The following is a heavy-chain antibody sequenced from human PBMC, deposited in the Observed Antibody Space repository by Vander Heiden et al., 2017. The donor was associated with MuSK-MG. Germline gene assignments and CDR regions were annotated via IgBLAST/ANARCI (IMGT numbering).Heavy chain of an antibody. J-gene: IGHJ4*02. CDR1: GGSFSGYY. CDR2: INHSGST. Sequence: QVQLQQRGAGLLKPSETLSLTCAVYGGSFSGYYWSWIRQPPGKGLEWIGEINHSGSTNYNPSLKSRVTISVDTSKNQFSLKLSSVTAADTAVYYCARFLSRSSSPDYWGQGTLVTVSS. CDR3: ARFLSRSSSPDY. V-gene: IGHV4-34*01. D-gene: IGHD6-6*01.